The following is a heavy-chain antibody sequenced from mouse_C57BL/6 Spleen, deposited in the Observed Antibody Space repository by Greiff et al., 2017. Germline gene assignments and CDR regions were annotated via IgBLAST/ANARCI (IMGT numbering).Heavy chain of an antibody. CDR1: GYSITSGYD. J-gene: IGHJ4*01. CDR3: ARWGLSYAMDY. D-gene: IGHD2-13*01. V-gene: IGHV3-1*01. CDR2: LSYSGST. Sequence: EVQLQQSGPGMVKPSQSLSLTCTVTGYSITSGYDWHWIRHFPGNKLEWMGYLSYSGSTNYNPSLKSRISITHDTSKNHFFLKLNSVTTEDTATYYCARWGLSYAMDYWGQGTSVTVSS.